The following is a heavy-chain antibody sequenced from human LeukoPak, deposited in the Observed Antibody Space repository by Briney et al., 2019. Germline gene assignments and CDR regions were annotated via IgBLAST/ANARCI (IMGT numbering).Heavy chain of an antibody. CDR1: GGTFISYA. V-gene: IGHV1-69*13. D-gene: IGHD6-13*01. J-gene: IGHJ3*02. Sequence: SVKVSCKASGGTFISYAISWVRQAPGQGREWMGGIIPIFGTANYAQKFQGRVTITADESTSTAYMELSSLRSEDTAVYYCAGPSPSSSWYHRAFDIWGQGTMVTVSS. CDR2: IIPIFGTA. CDR3: AGPSPSSSWYHRAFDI.